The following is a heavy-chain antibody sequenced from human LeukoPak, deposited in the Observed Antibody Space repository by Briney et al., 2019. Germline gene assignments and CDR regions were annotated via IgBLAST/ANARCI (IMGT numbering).Heavy chain of an antibody. CDR3: ARHKRGIAVAGLNAFDI. J-gene: IGHJ3*02. Sequence: SETLSLTCTVSGGSISSSSYYWGWIRQPPGKGLEWIGSIYYSGSTYYNPSLKSRVTISVDTSKNQFSLKLSSVTAADTAVYYCARHKRGIAVAGLNAFDIWGQGTMVTVSS. D-gene: IGHD6-19*01. CDR1: GGSISSSSYY. CDR2: IYYSGST. V-gene: IGHV4-39*01.